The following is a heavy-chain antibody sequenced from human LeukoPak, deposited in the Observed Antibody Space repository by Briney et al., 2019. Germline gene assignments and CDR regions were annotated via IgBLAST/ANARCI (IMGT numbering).Heavy chain of an antibody. CDR3: ARDTMVRGVTYYYYYTDV. V-gene: IGHV1-2*02. CDR2: INPNSGGT. Sequence: ASVKVSCKASGYTFTGYYMHWVRQAPGQGLEWMGWINPNSGGTNYAQKSQGRVTMTRDTSISTAYMELSRLRSDDTAVYYCARDTMVRGVTYYYYYTDVWGKGTTVTISS. D-gene: IGHD3-10*01. CDR1: GYTFTGYY. J-gene: IGHJ6*03.